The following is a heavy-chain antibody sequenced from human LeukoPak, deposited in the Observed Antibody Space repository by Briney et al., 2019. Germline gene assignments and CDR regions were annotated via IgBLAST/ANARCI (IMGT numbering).Heavy chain of an antibody. V-gene: IGHV1-2*02. J-gene: IGHJ6*03. CDR2: INPNSGGT. D-gene: IGHD3-22*01. CDR3: ARDASAYYYDSSGYPWYYYYYMDV. CDR1: GYTFTGYY. Sequence: ASVKVSCKASGYTFTGYYMHWVRQAPGQGLEWMGWINPNSGGTNYAQKFQGRVTMTRDTSISTAYMELSRLRSDDTAVYYYARDASAYYYDSSGYPWYYYYYMDVWGKGTTVTISS.